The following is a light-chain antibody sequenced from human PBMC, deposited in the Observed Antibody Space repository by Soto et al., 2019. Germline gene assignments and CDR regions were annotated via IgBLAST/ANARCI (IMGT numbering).Light chain of an antibody. CDR1: QSVSNNY. CDR3: QQYVSTPWT. Sequence: EIVMTQSPATLSVSLGERATLSCRASQSVSNNYVAWYQQKPGQAPRLLISGASSRATGIPDRFSGSGSGTDFTLTISRLEPEDFAVYYCQQYVSTPWTFGQGTKVDIK. V-gene: IGKV3-20*01. J-gene: IGKJ1*01. CDR2: GAS.